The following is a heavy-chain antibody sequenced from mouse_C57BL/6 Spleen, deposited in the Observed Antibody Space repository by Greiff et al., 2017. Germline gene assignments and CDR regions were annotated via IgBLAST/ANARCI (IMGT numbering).Heavy chain of an antibody. CDR1: GYTFTDYE. CDR2: IDPETGGT. D-gene: IGHD4-1*02. V-gene: IGHV1-15*01. Sequence: VQLQQSGAELVRPGASVTLSCKASGYTFTDYEMHWVKQTPVHGLAWIGAIDPETGGTAYNQKFTGKAILTADKSSSTAYMELRSLTSEDSAVYYCTRQLGGFAYWGQGTLVTVSA. J-gene: IGHJ3*01. CDR3: TRQLGGFAY.